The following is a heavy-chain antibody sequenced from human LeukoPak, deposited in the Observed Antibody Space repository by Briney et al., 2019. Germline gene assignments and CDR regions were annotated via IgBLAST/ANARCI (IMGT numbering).Heavy chain of an antibody. Sequence: GGSLRLSCAASGFTFSSYSMNWVRQAPGKGLEWVSSISSSSSYIYYADSVKGRFTISRDNAKNSLYLQMNSLRAEDTAVYYCARGHYDILTGYYWSYYYMDVWGKGTTVTVSS. CDR3: ARGHYDILTGYYWSYYYMDV. D-gene: IGHD3-9*01. CDR1: GFTFSSYS. CDR2: ISSSSSYI. V-gene: IGHV3-21*01. J-gene: IGHJ6*03.